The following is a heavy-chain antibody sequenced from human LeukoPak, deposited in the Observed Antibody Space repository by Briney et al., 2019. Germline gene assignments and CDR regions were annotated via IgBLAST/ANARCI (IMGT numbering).Heavy chain of an antibody. CDR3: AKAPASNVLTPGH. D-gene: IGHD2-2*01. J-gene: IGHJ4*02. CDR1: GFTVSSNY. V-gene: IGHV3-23*01. CDR2: ISGSGGST. Sequence: GGSLRLSCAVSGFTVSSNYMSWVRQAPGKGLEWVSAISGSGGSTYYADSVKGRFTISRDNSKNTLYLQMNSLRAEDTAVYYCAKAPASNVLTPGHWGQGTLVTVSS.